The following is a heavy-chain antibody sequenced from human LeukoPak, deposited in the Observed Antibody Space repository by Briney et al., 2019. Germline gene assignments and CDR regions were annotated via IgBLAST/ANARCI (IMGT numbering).Heavy chain of an antibody. D-gene: IGHD2-2*01. V-gene: IGHV3-66*01. CDR1: GFIGSSNY. J-gene: IGHJ3*02. Sequence: GGSLRLSCAASGFIGSSNYMTWVRQAPGKGLEWVSVIYSGGSTFYADSVKGRFTSSRDNSKNTLYLQMNSLRAEDTAVYYCASVVVPAAIWAFDIWGQGTMVTVSS. CDR3: ASVVVPAAIWAFDI. CDR2: IYSGGST.